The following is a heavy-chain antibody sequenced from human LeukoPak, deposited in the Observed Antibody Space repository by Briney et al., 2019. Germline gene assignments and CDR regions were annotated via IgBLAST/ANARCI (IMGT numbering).Heavy chain of an antibody. CDR2: INPNGGGT. V-gene: IGHV1-2*02. CDR3: ARLSGIAAAVGY. CDR1: GYTFTGYY. Sequence: ASVKVSCKASGYTFTGYYMHWVRQAPGQGLEWMGWINPNGGGTNYAQKFQGRVTMTRDTSISTAYMELSRLRSDDTAVYYCARLSGIAAAVGYWGQGTLVTVSS. J-gene: IGHJ4*02. D-gene: IGHD6-13*01.